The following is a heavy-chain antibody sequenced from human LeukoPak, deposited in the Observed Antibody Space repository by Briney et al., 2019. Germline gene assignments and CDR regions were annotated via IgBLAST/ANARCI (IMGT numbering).Heavy chain of an antibody. D-gene: IGHD3-10*01. CDR1: GGSISTYY. V-gene: IGHV4-59*01. Sequence: SETLSLTCTVSGGSISTYYWSWIRQPPGKGLEWIGYIYYSGSTNYNPSLESRVTISVDTSKNLFSLKLSSVTAADTAVYYCARDKQPGDYWGQGTLVTVSS. CDR2: IYYSGST. CDR3: ARDKQPGDY. J-gene: IGHJ4*02.